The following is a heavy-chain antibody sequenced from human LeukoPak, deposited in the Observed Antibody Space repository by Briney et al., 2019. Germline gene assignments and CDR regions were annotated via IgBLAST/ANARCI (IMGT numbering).Heavy chain of an antibody. Sequence: SETLSLTCTVSGGSISSSSYYWGWIRQPPGKGLEWIGSIYYSGSTYYNPSLKSRVTISVDTSKNQFSLKLSSVTAADTAVYYCARFFKGYWGQGTLVTVSS. CDR1: GGSISSSSYY. CDR3: ARFFKGY. CDR2: IYYSGST. J-gene: IGHJ4*02. V-gene: IGHV4-39*01.